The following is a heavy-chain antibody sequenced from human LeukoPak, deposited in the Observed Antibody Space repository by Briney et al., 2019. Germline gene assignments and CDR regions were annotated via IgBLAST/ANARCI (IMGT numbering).Heavy chain of an antibody. Sequence: SETLSLTCTVSGGSIGRYYWTWIRQPPGKGLEWIGYIYYSGSTNYNPSLKSRVTISVDTSKNQFSLKLSSVTAADTAVYYCARSFGILTGYYRFDYWGQGTLVTVSS. D-gene: IGHD3-9*01. CDR1: GGSIGRYY. CDR3: ARSFGILTGYYRFDY. J-gene: IGHJ4*02. CDR2: IYYSGST. V-gene: IGHV4-59*01.